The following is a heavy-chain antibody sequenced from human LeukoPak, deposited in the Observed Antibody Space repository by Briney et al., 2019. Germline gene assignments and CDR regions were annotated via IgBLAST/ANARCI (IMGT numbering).Heavy chain of an antibody. Sequence: SETLSLTCTVSGGSIRSSYYYWGWIRQPPGKGLEWIGSIYDSGSTYYNPSLKSRVTISVDTSKNQFSLKLNSVTAADTAVYYCARRESSSWYPLDAFDIWGQGTMVTVSS. CDR2: IYDSGST. J-gene: IGHJ3*02. CDR1: GGSIRSSYYY. D-gene: IGHD6-13*01. CDR3: ARRESSSWYPLDAFDI. V-gene: IGHV4-39*01.